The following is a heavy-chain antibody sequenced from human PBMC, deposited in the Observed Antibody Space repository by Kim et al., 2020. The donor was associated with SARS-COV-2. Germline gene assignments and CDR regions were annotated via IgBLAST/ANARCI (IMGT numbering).Heavy chain of an antibody. Sequence: TYYNPSLKSRVTISVDTSKNQFSLKLSSVTAADTAVYYCATFQTLDAFDIWGQGTMVTVSS. V-gene: IGHV4-39*01. J-gene: IGHJ3*02. CDR2: T. CDR3: ATFQTLDAFDI.